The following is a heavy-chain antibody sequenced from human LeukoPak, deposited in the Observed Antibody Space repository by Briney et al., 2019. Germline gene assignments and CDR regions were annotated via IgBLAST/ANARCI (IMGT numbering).Heavy chain of an antibody. CDR2: ISWNSGSI. Sequence: PGRSLRLSCAASGFTFDDYAMHWVRQAPGKGLEWVSGISWNSGSIGYADSVKGRFTISRDNAKNSLYLQMNSLRAEDTALYYCAKALAVAGLDYWGQGTLVTVSS. CDR3: AKALAVAGLDY. J-gene: IGHJ4*02. V-gene: IGHV3-9*01. CDR1: GFTFDDYA. D-gene: IGHD6-13*01.